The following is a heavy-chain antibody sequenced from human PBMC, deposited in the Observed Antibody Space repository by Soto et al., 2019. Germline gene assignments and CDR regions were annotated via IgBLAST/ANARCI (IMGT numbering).Heavy chain of an antibody. Sequence: QGQLVQSGAEVKKPGASVKVSCKASGYTFTRYGFSWVRQAPGQGLEWMGWVSGYNDNTNYAQKFQGRVTMTTDTSTSTAYMELRSLKSDDTAVYYRAREQWLIAIDYWGQRTPVTVSS. CDR3: AREQWLIAIDY. CDR2: VSGYNDNT. CDR1: GYTFTRYG. V-gene: IGHV1-18*01. J-gene: IGHJ4*02. D-gene: IGHD6-19*01.